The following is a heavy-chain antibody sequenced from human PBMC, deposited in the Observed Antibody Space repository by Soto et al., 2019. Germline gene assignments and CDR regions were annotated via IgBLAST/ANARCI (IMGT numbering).Heavy chain of an antibody. D-gene: IGHD1-20*01. CDR2: ISYDGSNK. J-gene: IGHJ6*03. Sequence: QVQLVESGGGVVQPGRSLRLSCAASGFTFSSYGMHWVRQAPGKGLEWVAVISYDGSNKYYADSVKGRFTISRDNSKNTLYVQMNGLRAEDTAVYYCAKSRYNWNYYYYYMDVWGKGTTVTVSS. CDR3: AKSRYNWNYYYYYMDV. V-gene: IGHV3-30*18. CDR1: GFTFSSYG.